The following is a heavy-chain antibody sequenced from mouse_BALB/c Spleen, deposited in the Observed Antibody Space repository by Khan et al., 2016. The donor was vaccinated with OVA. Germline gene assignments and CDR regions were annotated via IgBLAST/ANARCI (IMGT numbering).Heavy chain of an antibody. D-gene: IGHD1-1*01. Sequence: DLVKPGASVKLSCKASGYTFTSYWINWIKQRPGQGLEWIGHISPGGGSDYYNKMFTVKATLPVDTTSTTAYIQLSSLSSEDSSVYFCARSNYYGSGLYAMDYWGQGTSVTVSS. CDR1: GYTFTSYW. J-gene: IGHJ4*01. CDR3: ARSNYYGSGLYAMDY. CDR2: ISPGGGSD. V-gene: IGHV1S41*01.